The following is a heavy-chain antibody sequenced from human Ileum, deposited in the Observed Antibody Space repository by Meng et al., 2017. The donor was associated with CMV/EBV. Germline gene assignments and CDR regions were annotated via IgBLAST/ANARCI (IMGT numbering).Heavy chain of an antibody. J-gene: IGHJ6*02. CDR3: ARGKRITSFGVVNYYGLGV. D-gene: IGHD3-3*01. Sequence: ASVKVSCKASGYTFTTYDIHWVRQAPGQGLEWMGWMNPDSGNTGYAQKFRGRVTMTRDTSISTANMELSSLTSDDTAVYFCARGKRITSFGVVNYYGLGVWGQGTPVTVSS. CDR1: GYTFTTYD. CDR2: MNPDSGNT. V-gene: IGHV1-8*01.